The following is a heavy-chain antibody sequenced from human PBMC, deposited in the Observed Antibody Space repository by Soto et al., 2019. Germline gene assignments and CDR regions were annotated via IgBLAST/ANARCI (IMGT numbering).Heavy chain of an antibody. CDR1: GGSINSYY. CDR3: ARGGGWLPEY. CDR2: IHYTGST. Sequence: QVQLRESGPGLVKPSETLSLTCTVSGGSINSYYWSWIRQPPGKGLEWVGNIHYTGSTTYNPSLKSRHTIPVATPKNQFSLRLSSVTAADTAVYYCARGGGWLPEYWGQGTLVTVSS. J-gene: IGHJ4*02. V-gene: IGHV4-59*01. D-gene: IGHD5-12*01.